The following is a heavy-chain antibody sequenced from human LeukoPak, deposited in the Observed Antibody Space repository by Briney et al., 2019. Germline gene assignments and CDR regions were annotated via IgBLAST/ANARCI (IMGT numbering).Heavy chain of an antibody. D-gene: IGHD3-22*01. CDR1: GYSFTSYW. J-gene: IGHJ4*02. CDR2: IYPGDSAT. V-gene: IGHV5-51*01. Sequence: GESLQISCMGSGYSFTSYWIGWVRQMPGKGLGWMGIIYPGDSATRYSPSFQAQGTVSADKSISTAYLHWSSLKASDTAMYYCARHKKDYYDSSGTPDYWGQGPLVTVS. CDR3: ARHKKDYYDSSGTPDY.